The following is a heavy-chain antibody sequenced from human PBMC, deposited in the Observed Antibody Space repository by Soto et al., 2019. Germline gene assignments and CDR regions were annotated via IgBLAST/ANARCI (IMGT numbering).Heavy chain of an antibody. CDR2: ISYDGSNK. D-gene: IGHD3-16*02. V-gene: IGHV3-30*18. CDR1: GFTFSSYG. Sequence: GGSLRLSCAASGFTFSSYGMHWVRQAPGKGLEWVAVISYDGSNKYYADSVKGRFTISRDNSKNTLYLQMNSLRAEDTAVYYCAKEGRWGDYYYIWGSYRLDAFDIWGQGTMVTVSS. J-gene: IGHJ3*02. CDR3: AKEGRWGDYYYIWGSYRLDAFDI.